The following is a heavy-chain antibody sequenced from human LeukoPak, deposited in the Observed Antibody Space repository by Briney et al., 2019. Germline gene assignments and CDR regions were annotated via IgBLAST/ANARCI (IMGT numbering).Heavy chain of an antibody. CDR2: ISSSSSTI. V-gene: IGHV3-48*02. Sequence: GGSLRLSCAASGFTFSSYSMNWVRRAPGKGLEWVSYISSSSSTIYYADSVKGRFTISRDNAKNSLYLQMINLRDDDTAVYYCARAPRYSSGWFDYWGQGTLVTVSS. CDR1: GFTFSSYS. CDR3: ARAPRYSSGWFDY. J-gene: IGHJ5*01. D-gene: IGHD6-19*01.